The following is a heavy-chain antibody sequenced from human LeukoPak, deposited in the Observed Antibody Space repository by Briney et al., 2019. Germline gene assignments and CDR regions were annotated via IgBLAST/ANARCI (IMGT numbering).Heavy chain of an antibody. CDR2: IKEDGSEK. D-gene: IGHD1-20*01. Sequence: GGSLRLSCAASGFTFSLYWMAWVRQAPGKGLEWVANIKEDGSEKYHVDSVKGRFTISRDNAKNSMYLEMNSLRAEDTAVYYCARGHNSTLPDWGQGSLVTVSS. CDR1: GFTFSLYW. J-gene: IGHJ4*02. CDR3: ARGHNSTLPD. V-gene: IGHV3-7*04.